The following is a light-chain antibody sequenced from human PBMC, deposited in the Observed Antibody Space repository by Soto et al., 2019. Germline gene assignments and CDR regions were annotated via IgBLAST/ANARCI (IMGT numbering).Light chain of an antibody. Sequence: IMLTQYPATRSLSPRERATLSCRASQSVSSSLAWYQQKPAQAPRLLIYDASNRATGIPARFSGSGSGTDFTLTISSLETQDFAVYYCQQRNNWPRFTFGQGTRLENK. CDR3: QQRNNWPRFT. CDR1: QSVSSS. J-gene: IGKJ5*01. V-gene: IGKV3-11*01. CDR2: DAS.